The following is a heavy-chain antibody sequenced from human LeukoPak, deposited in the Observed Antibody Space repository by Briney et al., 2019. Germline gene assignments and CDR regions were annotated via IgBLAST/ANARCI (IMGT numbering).Heavy chain of an antibody. D-gene: IGHD6-19*01. CDR3: ARVPSSGWFPLDY. Sequence: GGSLRLSCAASGSTFSSYSMNWVRQAPGKGLEWVSSISSSSSYIYYADSVKGRFTISRDNAKNSLYLQMNSLRAEDTALYYCARVPSSGWFPLDYWGQGTLVTVSS. CDR1: GSTFSSYS. V-gene: IGHV3-21*01. CDR2: ISSSSSYI. J-gene: IGHJ4*02.